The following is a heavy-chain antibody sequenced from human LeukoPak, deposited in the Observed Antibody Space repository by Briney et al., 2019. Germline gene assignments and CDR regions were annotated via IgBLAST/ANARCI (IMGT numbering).Heavy chain of an antibody. D-gene: IGHD6-19*01. CDR3: TRGYSSGWYYFDY. CDR1: GFTFSGYA. V-gene: IGHV3-23*01. J-gene: IGHJ4*02. CDR2: ISGSGGST. Sequence: GGSLRLSCAASGFTFSGYAMRSVCQAPGEGLWWVSAISGSGGSTYYADSVKGRFTISRDNSKNTLYLQMNSLRAEDTAVYYCTRGYSSGWYYFDYWGQGTLVTVSS.